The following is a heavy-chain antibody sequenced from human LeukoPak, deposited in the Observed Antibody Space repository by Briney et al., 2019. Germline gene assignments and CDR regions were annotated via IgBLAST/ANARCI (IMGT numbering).Heavy chain of an antibody. J-gene: IGHJ6*03. CDR3: ARLPGYYGSGRYYYYYMDV. D-gene: IGHD3-10*01. CDR1: GGSISSYY. CDR2: IYSSGST. V-gene: IGHV4-4*07. Sequence: SETLSLTCTVSGGSISSYYWSWIRQPAGKGLEWIGRIYSSGSTNYNPSLKSRVTISVDTSKNQFSLKLSSVTAADTAVYYCARLPGYYGSGRYYYYYMDVWGKGTTVTVSS.